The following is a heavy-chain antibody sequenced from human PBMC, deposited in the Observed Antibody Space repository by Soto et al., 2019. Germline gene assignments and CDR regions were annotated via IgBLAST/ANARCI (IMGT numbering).Heavy chain of an antibody. CDR1: GGSISSSSYY. CDR3: ARRGGTYYYYGMDA. V-gene: IGHV4-39*01. J-gene: IGHJ6*02. Sequence: SDTLSLTCTVSGGSISSSSYYWGWIRQPPGKGLEWIGSIYYSGSTYYNPSLKSRVTISVDTSKNQFSLKLSSVTAADTAVYYCARRGGTYYYYGMDAWGQGTTVTGSS. D-gene: IGHD6-25*01. CDR2: IYYSGST.